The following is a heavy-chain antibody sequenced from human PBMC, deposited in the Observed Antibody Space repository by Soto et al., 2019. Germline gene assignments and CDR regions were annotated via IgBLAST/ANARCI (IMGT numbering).Heavy chain of an antibody. V-gene: IGHV1-18*01. CDR3: ARGGTQIDY. D-gene: IGHD3-16*01. Sequence: QVQLVQSGAEVKKPGASVKVSCKTSGYTFTNFGLIWVRQAPGQGLEWMGWISAYNGNTNYAQNFQGRVTMTTDTSTSTAYVELRSLRSDDTVVYYCARGGTQIDYWGQGTLVTVSS. CDR1: GYTFTNFG. J-gene: IGHJ4*02. CDR2: ISAYNGNT.